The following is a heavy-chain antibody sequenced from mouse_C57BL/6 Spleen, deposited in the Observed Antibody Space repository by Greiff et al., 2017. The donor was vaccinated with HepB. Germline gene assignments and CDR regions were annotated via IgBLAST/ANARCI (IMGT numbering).Heavy chain of an antibody. CDR2: IDPETGGT. Sequence: QVHVKQSGAELVRPGASVTLSCKASGYTFTDYEMHWVKQTPVHGLEWIGAIDPETGGTAYNQKFKGKAILTADKSSSTAYMELRSLTSEDSAVYYWTGSSLFITTVVARGAWFAYWGQGTLVTVSA. CDR1: GYTFTDYE. V-gene: IGHV1-15*01. D-gene: IGHD1-1*01. J-gene: IGHJ3*01. CDR3: TGSSLFITTVVARGAWFAY.